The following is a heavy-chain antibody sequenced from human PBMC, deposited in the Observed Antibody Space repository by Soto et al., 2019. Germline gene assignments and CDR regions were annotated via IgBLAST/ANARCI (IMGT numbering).Heavy chain of an antibody. J-gene: IGHJ6*02. CDR2: IGSSSSYI. CDR1: GFTFSSYS. D-gene: IGHD6-13*01. Sequence: GGSLRLSCAASGFTFSSYSMNWVRQAPGKGLEWVSSIGSSSSYIYYADSVKGRFTISRDNAKNSLYLQMNSLRAEDTAVYYCARVIAAAGTGYYYYGMDVWGQGTTVTVSS. CDR3: ARVIAAAGTGYYYYGMDV. V-gene: IGHV3-21*01.